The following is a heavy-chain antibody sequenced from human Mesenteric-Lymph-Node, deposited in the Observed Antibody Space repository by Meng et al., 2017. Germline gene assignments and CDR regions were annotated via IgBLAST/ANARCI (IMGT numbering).Heavy chain of an antibody. D-gene: IGHD4-17*01. CDR1: GFTFSNYV. CDR2: ISSSSSYI. CDR3: ARGKHDYHDYANPFDV. V-gene: IGHV3-21*01. J-gene: IGHJ3*01. Sequence: GESLKISCAASGFTFSNYVMNWVRQAPGKGLEWVSSISSSSSYIFYADSVKGRFTISRDNAQNSLYLQMNSLRAEDTAVYYCARGKHDYHDYANPFDVWGQGTMVNVSS.